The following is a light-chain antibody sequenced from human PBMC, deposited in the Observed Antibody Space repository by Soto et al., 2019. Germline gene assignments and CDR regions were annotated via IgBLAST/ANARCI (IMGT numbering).Light chain of an antibody. CDR3: QQYENYWT. J-gene: IGKJ1*01. CDR1: QSISSW. Sequence: EILMTQSPFTLSSTAGERVTLSCRASQSISSWLAWYQHKPGKAPKLLIYDASNLDSGVPSRFSGSGSGTEFSLTISNLQPDDCATYYCQQYENYWTFGQGTKVDIK. V-gene: IGKV1-5*01. CDR2: DAS.